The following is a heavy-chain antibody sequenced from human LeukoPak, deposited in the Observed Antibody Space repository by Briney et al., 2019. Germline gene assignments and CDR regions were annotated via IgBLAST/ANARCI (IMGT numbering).Heavy chain of an antibody. V-gene: IGHV3-23*01. CDR1: GFTFSSYA. Sequence: GGSLRLSCAASGFTFSSYAMSWVRQAPGKGLEWVSAIRGSGGSTYYADSVKGRFTISRDNSKNTLYLQMNSLRAEDTAVYYCAKRIAVAGCTDYWGQGTLVTVSS. CDR2: IRGSGGST. D-gene: IGHD6-19*01. CDR3: AKRIAVAGCTDY. J-gene: IGHJ4*02.